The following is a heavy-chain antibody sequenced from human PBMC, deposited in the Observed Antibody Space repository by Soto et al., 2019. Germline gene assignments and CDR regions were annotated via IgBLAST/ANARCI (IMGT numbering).Heavy chain of an antibody. CDR3: ARGAGATVPYYFDY. J-gene: IGHJ4*02. CDR1: GFTFSSYG. D-gene: IGHD1-26*01. CDR2: IWYDGSEK. Sequence: QVQVVESGGGVVQPGGSLRVSCAASGFTFSSYGIHWVRQAPGKGLEWVAVIWYDGSEKYYADSVKGRFTISRDNSKNTLYLQMNSLRVDDTAVYYCARGAGATVPYYFDYWGQGTLVTVSS. V-gene: IGHV3-33*01.